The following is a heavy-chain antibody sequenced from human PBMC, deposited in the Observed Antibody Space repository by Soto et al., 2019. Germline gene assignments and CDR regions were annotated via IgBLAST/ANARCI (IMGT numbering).Heavy chain of an antibody. Sequence: GGSLRLSCAASGFTFSSYGMHWVRQAPGKGLEWVAVIWYDGSNKYYADSVKGRFTISRDNSKNTLYLQMNSLRAEDTAVYYCARDPTYYYDSSGYSPFYWGQGTLVTVSS. CDR3: ARDPTYYYDSSGYSPFY. V-gene: IGHV3-33*01. CDR1: GFTFSSYG. CDR2: IWYDGSNK. J-gene: IGHJ4*02. D-gene: IGHD3-22*01.